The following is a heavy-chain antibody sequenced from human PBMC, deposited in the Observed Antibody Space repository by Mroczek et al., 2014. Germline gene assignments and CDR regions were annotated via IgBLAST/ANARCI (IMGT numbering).Heavy chain of an antibody. V-gene: IGHV1-24*01. J-gene: IGHJ6*02. D-gene: IGHD3-22*01. CDR3: ATGDSSGYYEKRDYYYYGMDV. CDR2: FDPEDGET. Sequence: SGAEVKKPGASVKVSCKVSGYTLTELSMHWVRQAPGKGLEWMGGFDPEDGETIYAQKFQGRVTMTEDTSTDTAYMELSSLRSEDTAVYYCATGDSSGYYEKRDYYYYGMDVWGQGTTVTVSS. CDR1: GYTLTELS.